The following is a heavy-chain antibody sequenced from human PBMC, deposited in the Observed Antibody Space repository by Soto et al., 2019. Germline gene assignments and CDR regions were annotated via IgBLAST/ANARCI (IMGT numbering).Heavy chain of an antibody. CDR2: IGASGDIT. CDR1: GFSFTNFV. CDR3: AKDDFTDRGDDYFDY. Sequence: ESGGGLVQPGGSLRLSCAASGFSFTNFVMSWVRQAPGKGLEWVAGIGASGDITWYADSVKGRLSISRDNSKNTLYLQLNSLRFEDTAVYYCAKDDFTDRGDDYFDYWGPGTLVTVSS. J-gene: IGHJ4*02. D-gene: IGHD2-21*02. V-gene: IGHV3-23*01.